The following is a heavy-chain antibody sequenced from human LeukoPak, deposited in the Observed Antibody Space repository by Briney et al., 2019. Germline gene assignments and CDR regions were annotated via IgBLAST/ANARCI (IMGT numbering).Heavy chain of an antibody. V-gene: IGHV3-23*01. J-gene: IGHJ6*03. D-gene: IGHD3-10*01. CDR2: ISGSGGST. Sequence: PGGSLRLSCAASGFTFSSYAMSWVRQAPGKGLEWVSAISGSGGSTYYADSVKGRFTISRDNSKNTLYLQMNSLRAEDTAVYYCAKVQGTMVRGVIIPQNYYYYMDVWGKGTTVTVSS. CDR1: GFTFSSYA. CDR3: AKVQGTMVRGVIIPQNYYYYMDV.